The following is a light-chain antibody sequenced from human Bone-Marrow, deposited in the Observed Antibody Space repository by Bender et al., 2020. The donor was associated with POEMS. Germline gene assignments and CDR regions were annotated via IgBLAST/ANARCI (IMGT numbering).Light chain of an antibody. J-gene: IGLJ2*01. Sequence: QSALTQPASVSGSPGQSITISCSGTTTDVGSYDLVSWYQHRPGNAPKLLIYEVFKRPSGVSNRFSGSKSGNTASLTVSGLQPEDEADYFCCAYGGFSRVVFGGGTKVTVL. CDR1: TTDVGSYDL. CDR2: EVF. CDR3: CAYGGFSRVV. V-gene: IGLV2-23*02.